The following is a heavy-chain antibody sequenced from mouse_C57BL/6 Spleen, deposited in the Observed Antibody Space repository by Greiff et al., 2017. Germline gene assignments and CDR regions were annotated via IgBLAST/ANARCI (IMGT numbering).Heavy chain of an antibody. Sequence: EVHLVASGGGLVQPGGSLSLSCAASGFTFTDYYMSWVRQPPGKALEWLGLISNKVNGYTTESSASVKGRFTISRDNSHSILYLQMNARRAEDSATYYGARYMAGYDYDGYFDVWGTGTTVTVSA. J-gene: IGHJ1*03. V-gene: IGHV7-3*01. CDR3: ARYMAGYDYDGYFDV. CDR2: ISNKVNGYTT. CDR1: GFTFTDYY. D-gene: IGHD2-4*01.